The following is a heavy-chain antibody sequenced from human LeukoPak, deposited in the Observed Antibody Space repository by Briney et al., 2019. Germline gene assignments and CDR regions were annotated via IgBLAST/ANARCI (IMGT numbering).Heavy chain of an antibody. CDR3: AKDRPTYGSGSPIDF. CDR2: FTGGGGST. CDR1: GFIFSSFA. V-gene: IGHV3-23*01. Sequence: GGSLRLSCAASGFIFSSFAMNWFRQAPGKGLEWLSAFTGGGGSTYYANSVKGRFTISRDKSRNKLYMPLNSLRAEDTALYFCAKDRPTYGSGSPIDFWGEGTLVIVS. D-gene: IGHD3-10*01. J-gene: IGHJ4*02.